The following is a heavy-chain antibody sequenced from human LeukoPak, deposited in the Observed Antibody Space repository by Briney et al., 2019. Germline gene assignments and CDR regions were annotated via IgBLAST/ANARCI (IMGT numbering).Heavy chain of an antibody. Sequence: ASVKVSCKASGYTFTSYYIHWVRQAPGQGLEWMGLINPSGGSTNYAQKFQGRVTMTRDTSISTAYMELSRLRSDDTAVYYCARLGGNYSSSWYGAYYYYYMDVWGKGTTVTVSS. D-gene: IGHD6-13*01. J-gene: IGHJ6*03. CDR1: GYTFTSYY. V-gene: IGHV1-2*02. CDR3: ARLGGNYSSSWYGAYYYYYMDV. CDR2: INPSGGST.